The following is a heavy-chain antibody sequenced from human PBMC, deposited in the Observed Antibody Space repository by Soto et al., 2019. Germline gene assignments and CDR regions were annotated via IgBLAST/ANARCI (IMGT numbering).Heavy chain of an antibody. J-gene: IGHJ5*02. D-gene: IGHD6-19*01. CDR1: GYSFTSYW. V-gene: IGHV5-10-1*01. CDR2: IDPSDSYT. CDR3: ARDSSAQFDP. Sequence: GESLKISCXGSGYSFTSYWITWVRQMPGKGLEWMGRIDPSDSYTNYSPSFQGHVTISADKSISTAYLQWSTLKASDTAMYYCARDSSAQFDPWGQGTLVTVSS.